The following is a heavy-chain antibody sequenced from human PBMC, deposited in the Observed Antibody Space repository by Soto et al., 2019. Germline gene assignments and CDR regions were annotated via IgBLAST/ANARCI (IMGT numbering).Heavy chain of an antibody. CDR3: ARRAWYYDSSGLYYFDY. CDR2: IYPGDSNS. J-gene: IGHJ4*02. V-gene: IGHV5-51*01. Sequence: GESLKISCKGSGYSFTDYWIGWVRQMPGKGLEWMGIIYPGDSNSRYSPSFQGQVTISADKSISSAYLQWSSLKASDTAMYYCARRAWYYDSSGLYYFDYWGQGXLVTVYS. D-gene: IGHD3-22*01. CDR1: GYSFTDYW.